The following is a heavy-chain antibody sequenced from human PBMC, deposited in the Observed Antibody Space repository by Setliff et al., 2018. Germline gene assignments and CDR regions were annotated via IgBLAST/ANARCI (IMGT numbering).Heavy chain of an antibody. CDR2: IYYRGST. V-gene: IGHV4-59*01. J-gene: IGHJ5*02. Sequence: SETLSLTCTVSGGSIRDYYWNWIRQSPGKGLEWIGYIYYRGSTNYNSSLKSRVTISIDMSTNQFSLKLTSATXXDXXXYFCAAVGTAAGGGWFDPWGQGTLVTVSS. D-gene: IGHD2-15*01. CDR1: GGSIRDYY. CDR3: AAVGTAAGGGWFDP.